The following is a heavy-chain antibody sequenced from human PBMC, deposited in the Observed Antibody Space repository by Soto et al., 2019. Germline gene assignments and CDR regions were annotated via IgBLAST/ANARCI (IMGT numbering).Heavy chain of an antibody. CDR1: GYTFTSYG. V-gene: IGHV1-18*01. CDR3: AGDMEYQQLWGFDY. CDR2: ISAYNGNT. J-gene: IGHJ4*02. Sequence: QVQLVQSGAEVKKPGASVKVSCKASGYTFTSYGISWVRQAPGQGLEWMGWISAYNGNTNYAQKLQGRVTMTTDASTSTADMELRSMRSDDTAVYYCAGDMEYQQLWGFDYWGQGTLVTVSS. D-gene: IGHD2-2*01.